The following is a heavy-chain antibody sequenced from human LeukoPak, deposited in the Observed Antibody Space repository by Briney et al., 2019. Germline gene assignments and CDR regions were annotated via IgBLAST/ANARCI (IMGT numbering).Heavy chain of an antibody. Sequence: PGESLRLSCAASGFTFSSSSMSWVRQAPGKGLEWVSTIGTSSANTYYADSVKGRFTISRDNSKNTLYLQMHSLRAEDTAVYYCAKLTSTWGQGTLVTVSS. V-gene: IGHV3-23*01. CDR2: IGTSSANT. CDR1: GFTFSSSS. CDR3: AKLTST. D-gene: IGHD4/OR15-4a*01. J-gene: IGHJ5*02.